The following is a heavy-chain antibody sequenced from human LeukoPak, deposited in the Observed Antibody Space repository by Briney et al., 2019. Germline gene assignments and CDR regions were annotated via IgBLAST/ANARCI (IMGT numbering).Heavy chain of an antibody. CDR1: GFGASDYA. D-gene: IGHD3-3*01. CDR2: MSDIGPNT. J-gene: IGHJ3*02. V-gene: IGHV3-23*01. Sequence: GGSLRLSCAASGFGASDYAMTWIRQSPGKGLEWVSSMSDIGPNTYYADSVKGRFTISRDTSKNTVFLQMNSLRAEDTALYYCARRLSLRFDAFAIWGPGTMVTVSS. CDR3: ARRLSLRFDAFAI.